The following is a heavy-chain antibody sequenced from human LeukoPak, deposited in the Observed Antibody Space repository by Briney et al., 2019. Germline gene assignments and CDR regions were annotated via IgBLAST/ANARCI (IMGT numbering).Heavy chain of an antibody. D-gene: IGHD6-19*01. CDR1: GFTFSSYA. V-gene: IGHV3-23*01. Sequence: PGGSLRRSCAASGFTFSSYAMSWVRQVPGKRLEWVSAISSGAGTTGYADSVKGRFTISRVNSKSTIYLQMNSLRVEDTAVYYCAKDLEQSYSGWSASYDAWGQGTLVTISS. CDR3: AKDLEQSYSGWSASYDA. CDR2: ISSGAGTT. J-gene: IGHJ5*02.